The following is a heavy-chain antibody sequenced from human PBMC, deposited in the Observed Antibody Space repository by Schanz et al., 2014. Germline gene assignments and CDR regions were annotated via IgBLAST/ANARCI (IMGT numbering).Heavy chain of an antibody. V-gene: IGHV3-33*01. CDR3: ARDMTSMGESGFYYYGMDV. Sequence: VQLVESGGDLVQPGRSLRLSCAASGFTFSSYGMHWVRQAPGRGLEWVALIWYDGSNKYYAESVKGRFTISRDNPKNTLYLQMNSLRAEDTAVYYCARDMTSMGESGFYYYGMDVWGQGTTATVSS. CDR2: IWYDGSNK. D-gene: IGHD1-26*01. J-gene: IGHJ6*02. CDR1: GFTFSSYG.